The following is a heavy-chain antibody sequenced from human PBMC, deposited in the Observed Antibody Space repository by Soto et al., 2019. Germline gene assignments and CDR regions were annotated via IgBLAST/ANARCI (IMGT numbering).Heavy chain of an antibody. Sequence: ASVKVSCKASGYTFTSYGISWVRQAPGQGLEWMGWISAYNGNTNYAQKLQGRVTITADESTSTAHMELSSLRSDDTAVYYCASWLKEAGIGGNYYHGMDVWG. CDR2: ISAYNGNT. V-gene: IGHV1-18*01. CDR1: GYTFTSYG. CDR3: ASWLKEAGIGGNYYHGMDV. J-gene: IGHJ6*02. D-gene: IGHD1-1*01.